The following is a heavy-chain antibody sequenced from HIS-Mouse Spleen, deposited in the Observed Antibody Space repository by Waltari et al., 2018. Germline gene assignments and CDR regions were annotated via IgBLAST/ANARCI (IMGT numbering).Heavy chain of an antibody. CDR2: IYYSGGT. D-gene: IGHD6-13*01. J-gene: IGHJ2*01. CDR3: AREIPYSSSWYDWYFDL. V-gene: IGHV4-39*07. Sequence: QLQLQESGPGLVKPSETLSLTCTVSGGSISSSSYYWGWIRQPPGKGLEWIGRIYYSGGTYSNPSLKSRVTISGDTSKNQFSLKLSSVTAADTAVYYCAREIPYSSSWYDWYFDLWGRGTLVTVSS. CDR1: GGSISSSSYY.